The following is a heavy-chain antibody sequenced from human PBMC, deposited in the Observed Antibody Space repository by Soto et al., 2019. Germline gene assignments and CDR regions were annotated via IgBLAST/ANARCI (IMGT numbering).Heavy chain of an antibody. J-gene: IGHJ6*02. Sequence: EVQLVESGGGLVQPGGSLRLSCAAFGFSFNNYWMHWVRQGPGEGLVWVSRIRSDGSGTAYADSVKGRFTISRDNARNTLYSQMNRLRAEDTAVYYCARDMWSTVDYYYGMDVWGQGTTVTVSS. D-gene: IGHD4-17*01. V-gene: IGHV3-74*01. CDR3: ARDMWSTVDYYYGMDV. CDR1: GFSFNNYW. CDR2: IRSDGSGT.